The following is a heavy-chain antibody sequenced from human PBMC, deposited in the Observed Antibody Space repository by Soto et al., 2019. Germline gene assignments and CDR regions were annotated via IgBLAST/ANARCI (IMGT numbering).Heavy chain of an antibody. J-gene: IGHJ6*02. CDR2: TDLSDSYT. CDR3: ASPNYYASGAYYYYYGMDV. CDR1: GYSFTNFW. D-gene: IGHD3-10*01. V-gene: IGHV5-10-1*01. Sequence: GESLKISCKGSGYSFTNFWISWVRQMPGKGLEWMGRTDLSDSYTNYSPSFQGHVTISADKSISTAYLQWSSLKASDTAMYYCASPNYYASGAYYYYYGMDVWGQGTTVTVSS.